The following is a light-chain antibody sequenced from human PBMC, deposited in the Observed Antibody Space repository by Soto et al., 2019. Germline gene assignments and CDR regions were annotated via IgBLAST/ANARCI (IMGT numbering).Light chain of an antibody. CDR3: GSWDSSLSAYV. Sequence: QSVLTQPPSVSAAPGQKVTISCSGSSSNIGGNSVSWYQQLPGTAPNLLIYDDNKRPSGIPDRFSDSKSGTSATLGITGFQTGDEADYYCGSWDSSLSAYVFGTGTKVTVL. CDR2: DDN. CDR1: SSNIGGNS. J-gene: IGLJ1*01. V-gene: IGLV1-51*01.